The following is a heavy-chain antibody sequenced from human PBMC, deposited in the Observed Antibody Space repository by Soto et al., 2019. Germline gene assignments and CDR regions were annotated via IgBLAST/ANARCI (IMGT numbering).Heavy chain of an antibody. CDR2: IIPIFGTA. D-gene: IGHD5-12*01. CDR1: GGTFSSYA. Sequence: GASVKVSCKASGGTFSSYAISWVRQAPGQGLEWMGGIIPIFGTANYAQKFQGRVTITADESTSTAYMELSSLRSEDTAVYYCARERSGGYSGYDSYYYYGMDVWGQGTTVTVSS. V-gene: IGHV1-69*13. CDR3: ARERSGGYSGYDSYYYYGMDV. J-gene: IGHJ6*02.